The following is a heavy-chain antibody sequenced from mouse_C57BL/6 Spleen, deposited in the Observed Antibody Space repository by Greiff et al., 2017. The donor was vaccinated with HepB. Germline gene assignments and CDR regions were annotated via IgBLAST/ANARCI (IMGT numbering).Heavy chain of an antibody. CDR3: ARSLYYGSSYEEYYFDY. Sequence: QVQLQQPGAELVMPGASVKLSCKAFGYTFTSYWMHWVKQRPGQGLEWIGMIHPNSGSTNYNEKFKSKATLTVDKSSSTAYMQLSSLTSEDSAVYYCARSLYYGSSYEEYYFDYWGQGTTLTVSS. V-gene: IGHV1-64*01. J-gene: IGHJ2*01. CDR2: IHPNSGST. D-gene: IGHD1-1*01. CDR1: GYTFTSYW.